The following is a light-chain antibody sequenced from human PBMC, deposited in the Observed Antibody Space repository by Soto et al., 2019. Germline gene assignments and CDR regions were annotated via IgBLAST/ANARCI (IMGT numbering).Light chain of an antibody. CDR2: DTS. CDR1: QSVSSRF. V-gene: IGKV3-20*01. J-gene: IGKJ2*01. Sequence: EIVLTQSPGTVSLSPGERATLSCRASQSVSSRFLAWYQQKPGQAPRLLIYDTSSRATGIPDRFSGRGSGTDFALTISRLEPDDFAVYYCQHYRRSPPMYTFGQGTKLEIK. CDR3: QHYRRSPPMYT.